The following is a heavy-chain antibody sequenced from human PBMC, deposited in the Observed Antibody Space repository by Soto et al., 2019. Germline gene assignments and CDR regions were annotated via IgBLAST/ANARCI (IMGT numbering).Heavy chain of an antibody. V-gene: IGHV3-23*01. CDR2: ISGSGGDT. CDR1: GFTFSTYA. J-gene: IGHJ1*01. CDR3: AKARGSSTPAPGSY. D-gene: IGHD2-2*01. Sequence: GGSLRLSCAASGFTFSTYAMSWVRQAPGKGLEWVSVISGSGGDTYYADSVKGRFTIARDNSKNTLSLQINSLRAEDTAVYYCAKARGSSTPAPGSYWGQGTQVTSPQ.